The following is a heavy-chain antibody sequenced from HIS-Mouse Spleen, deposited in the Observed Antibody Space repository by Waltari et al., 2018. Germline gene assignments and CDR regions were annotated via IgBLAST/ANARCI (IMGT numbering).Heavy chain of an antibody. CDR2: IIPIFGTA. CDR1: GGTFSSYA. V-gene: IGHV1-69*01. J-gene: IGHJ5*02. Sequence: QVQLVQSGAEVKKPGSSVKVSCKASGGTFSSYAIRWVRLAPGQGLEWMGGIIPIFGTANYAQKFQGRVTITADESTSTAYMELSSLRSEDTAVYYCARDPYSGSPHNWFDPWGQGNLVTVSS. CDR3: ARDPYSGSPHNWFDP. D-gene: IGHD1-26*01.